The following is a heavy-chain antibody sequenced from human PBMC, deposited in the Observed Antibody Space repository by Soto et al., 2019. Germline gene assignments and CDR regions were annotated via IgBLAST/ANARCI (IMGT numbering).Heavy chain of an antibody. CDR1: GGNISTYD. V-gene: IGHV4-59*05. J-gene: IGHJ5*02. CDR3: ATQEVGGSYVYTFDP. D-gene: IGHD1-26*01. Sequence: SETLSLTCTVSGGNISTYDGRWIRQPPGKGLEWIGSIYYSGSTYYNPSLKSRVTISVDTSKNQFSLKLSSVTAADTAVYYCATQEVGGSYVYTFDPWGQGTLVTV. CDR2: IYYSGST.